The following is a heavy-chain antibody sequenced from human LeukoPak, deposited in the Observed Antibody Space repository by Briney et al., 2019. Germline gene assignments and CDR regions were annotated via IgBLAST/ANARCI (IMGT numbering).Heavy chain of an antibody. J-gene: IGHJ4*02. CDR2: ISGSGGST. CDR3: AKSLGGGGVIVMDYFDY. V-gene: IGHV3-23*01. Sequence: GGSLRLSCAASGFTFSSYAMSWVRQAPGKGLEWVSAISGSGGSTYYADSVKDRFTISRDNSKNTLYLQMNSLRAEDTAVYYCAKSLGGGGVIVMDYFDYWGQGTLVTVSS. D-gene: IGHD3-16*02. CDR1: GFTFSSYA.